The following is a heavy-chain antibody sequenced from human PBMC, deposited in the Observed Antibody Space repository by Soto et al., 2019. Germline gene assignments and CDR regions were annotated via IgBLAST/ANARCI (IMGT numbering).Heavy chain of an antibody. J-gene: IGHJ4*02. D-gene: IGHD1-1*01. Sequence: QVQLVESGGGLVKPGGSLRLSCEGSGFTFSDYYISWIRQAPGKGLEWISHSSNSGTFSRYADSVKGRFSISRDNTKNLLYLQMNSLRAEDTAVYYCARSGDNYNRLDYWGQGTPVTVSS. V-gene: IGHV3-11*06. CDR1: GFTFSDYY. CDR2: SSNSGTFS. CDR3: ARSGDNYNRLDY.